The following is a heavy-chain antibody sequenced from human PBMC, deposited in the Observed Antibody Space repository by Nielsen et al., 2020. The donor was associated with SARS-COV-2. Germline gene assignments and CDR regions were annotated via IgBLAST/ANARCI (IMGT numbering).Heavy chain of an antibody. CDR3: ARVVVVVAATNYYYGMDV. V-gene: IGHV1-2*06. D-gene: IGHD2-15*01. J-gene: IGHJ6*02. CDR2: INPNSGGT. Sequence: WVRQAPGQGLELMGRINPNSGGTNYAQKFQGRVTMTRDTSISTAYMELSRLRSDDTAVYYCARVVVVVAATNYYYGMDVWGQGTTVTVSS.